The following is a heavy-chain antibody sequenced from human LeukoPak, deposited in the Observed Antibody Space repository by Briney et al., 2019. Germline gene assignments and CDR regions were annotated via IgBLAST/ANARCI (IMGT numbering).Heavy chain of an antibody. Sequence: ASVKVSCKASGYTFTSYAMHWVRQAPGQRLEWMGWINAGNGNTKYSQEFQGRVTITRDTSASTAYMELSSLRSEDMAVYYCARAAGEMATIRYWGQGTLVTVSS. V-gene: IGHV1-3*03. CDR2: INAGNGNT. J-gene: IGHJ4*02. CDR1: GYTFTSYA. D-gene: IGHD5-24*01. CDR3: ARAAGEMATIRY.